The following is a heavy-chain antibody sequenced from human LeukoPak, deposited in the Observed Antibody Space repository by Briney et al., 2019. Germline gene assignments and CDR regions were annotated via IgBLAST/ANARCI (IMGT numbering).Heavy chain of an antibody. J-gene: IGHJ4*02. CDR3: ARDATRGGDFDH. CDR1: GFTFDDYA. Sequence: GGSLRLSCAASGFTFDDYAMHWVRQAPGKGLEWVSGISWNSGSIGYADSVQGRFTFSRDNAENSMFLQMNDLRAADTGVYFCARDATRGGDFDHWGQGALVTVSS. CDR2: ISWNSGSI. V-gene: IGHV3-9*01. D-gene: IGHD3-16*01.